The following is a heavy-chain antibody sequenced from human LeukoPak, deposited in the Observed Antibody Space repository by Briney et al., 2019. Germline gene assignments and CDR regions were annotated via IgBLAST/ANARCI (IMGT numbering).Heavy chain of an antibody. V-gene: IGHV4-59*01. Sequence: PSEALSLTCTVSGGSISTYYWSWIRQPPGKGLEWVGYIYYSGNSNYNPSLKSRVTISVDTSKNQFSLKLSSVTAADTAVYYCAGLGASGNGYLSWFDPWGQGTLVTVSS. CDR1: GGSISTYY. CDR2: IYYSGNS. D-gene: IGHD3-22*01. CDR3: AGLGASGNGYLSWFDP. J-gene: IGHJ5*02.